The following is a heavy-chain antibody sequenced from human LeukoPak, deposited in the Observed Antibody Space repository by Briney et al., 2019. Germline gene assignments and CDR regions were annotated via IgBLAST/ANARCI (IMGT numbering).Heavy chain of an antibody. J-gene: IGHJ2*01. V-gene: IGHV3-21*01. Sequence: GGSLRLSCAASGFTFSSYGMHWVRQAPGKGLEWVSSISSSSSYIYYADSVKGRFTISRDNAKNSLYLQMNSLRAEDTAVYYCARDQRGWELLSRLRQFYWYFDLWGRGTLVTVSS. CDR2: ISSSSSYI. CDR3: ARDQRGWELLSRLRQFYWYFDL. D-gene: IGHD1-26*01. CDR1: GFTFSSYG.